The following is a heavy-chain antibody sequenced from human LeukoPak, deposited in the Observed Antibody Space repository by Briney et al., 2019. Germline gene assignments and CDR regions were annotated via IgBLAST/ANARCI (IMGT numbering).Heavy chain of an antibody. D-gene: IGHD5-24*01. J-gene: IGHJ6*02. V-gene: IGHV3-30-3*01. Sequence: GGSLRLSCAASGFTFSSYAMHWVRQAPGKGLEWVAVISYDGSNKYYADSVKGRFTISRDNSKNRLYLQMNSLRAEDTAVYYCARDGSRGDGYNLSYYYYYGMDVWGQGTTVTVSS. CDR1: GFTFSSYA. CDR3: ARDGSRGDGYNLSYYYYYGMDV. CDR2: ISYDGSNK.